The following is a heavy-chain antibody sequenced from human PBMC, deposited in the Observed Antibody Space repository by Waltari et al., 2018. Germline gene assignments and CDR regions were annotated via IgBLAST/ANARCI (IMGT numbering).Heavy chain of an antibody. CDR1: GFTFSSYG. CDR2: ISYDGSNK. CDR3: AKGEGY. Sequence: VQLVESGGGLVQPGGSLRLSCAASGFTFSSYGMHWVRQAPGKGLEVVAVISYDGSNKYYADSVKGRFTISRDNSKNTLYLQMNSLRAEDTAVYYCAKGEGYWGQGTLVTVSS. J-gene: IGHJ4*02. V-gene: IGHV3-30*18.